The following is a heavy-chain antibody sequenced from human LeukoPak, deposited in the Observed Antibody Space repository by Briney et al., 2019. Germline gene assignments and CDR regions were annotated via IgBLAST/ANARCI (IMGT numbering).Heavy chain of an antibody. V-gene: IGHV4-61*01. CDR3: ARGSRGYSYG. J-gene: IGHJ4*02. Sequence: KSSETLSLTCTVSGGSVSSGSYYWSWIRQPPGKGLEWIGYIYYSASTNYNPPLKSRVTISVDTSNNQFSLKLSSVTAADTAVYYCARGSRGYSYGWGQGTLVTVSS. CDR2: IYYSAST. CDR1: GGSVSSGSYY. D-gene: IGHD5-18*01.